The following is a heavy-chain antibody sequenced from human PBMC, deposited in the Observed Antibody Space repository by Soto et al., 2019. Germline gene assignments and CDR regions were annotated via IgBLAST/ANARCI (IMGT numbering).Heavy chain of an antibody. CDR2: TYYRSNWRH. V-gene: IGHV6-1*01. Sequence: PSQTLSLTCAISADSVSSNTAAWTWIRSSPSRGLAWLGRTYYRSNWRHDYAVSVKSRITVNPDTSKNHFSLQLNSVTPDDTAVYYCARGVAGSGFDLWGQGTLVTVSS. J-gene: IGHJ5*02. CDR1: ADSVSSNTAA. D-gene: IGHD6-19*01. CDR3: ARGVAGSGFDL.